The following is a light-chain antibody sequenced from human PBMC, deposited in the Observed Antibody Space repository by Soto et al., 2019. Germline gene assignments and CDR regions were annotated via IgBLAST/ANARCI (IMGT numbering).Light chain of an antibody. J-gene: IGKJ3*01. CDR3: QQRSSWPIFT. CDR2: DAS. Sequence: EIVLTQSPATLSLSPGEGATLSCRASQSVNSNLAWYQQKPGQAPRLLIYDASNRATGIPPRCSGSGSGTDFTLTISSLEPEDFAVYYCQQRSSWPIFTFGPGTKVDIK. V-gene: IGKV3-11*01. CDR1: QSVNSN.